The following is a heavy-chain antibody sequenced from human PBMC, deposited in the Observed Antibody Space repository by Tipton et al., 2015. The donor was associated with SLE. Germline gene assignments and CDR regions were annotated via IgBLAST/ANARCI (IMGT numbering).Heavy chain of an antibody. V-gene: IGHV3-21*01. CDR3: AKDWGSGDYFDY. CDR1: GFTFSTYS. J-gene: IGHJ4*02. D-gene: IGHD6-25*01. Sequence: SLRLSCAASGFTFSTYSMNWVRQAPGKGLEWVSSITSSSGYIYDADSVKGRFTISRDNAKNSLYLQMNSLRAEDTAVYYCAKDWGSGDYFDYWGQGTLVTVSS. CDR2: ITSSSGYI.